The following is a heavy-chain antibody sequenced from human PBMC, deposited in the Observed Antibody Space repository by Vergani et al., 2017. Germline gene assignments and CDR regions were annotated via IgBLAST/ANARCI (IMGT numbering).Heavy chain of an antibody. CDR1: GFTFSSYA. V-gene: IGHV3-23*01. D-gene: IGHD3-3*01. Sequence: EVQLLESGGGLVQPGGSLRLSCAASGFTFSSYAMSWVRQAPGKGLEWVSAISGSGGSTYYADSVKGRFTISRDNSKNTLYLQMNSLRAEDTAVHYCARGTRYDFWSGYYSYYYYYGMDVWGQGTTVTVSS. CDR3: ARGTRYDFWSGYYSYYYYYGMDV. CDR2: ISGSGGST. J-gene: IGHJ6*02.